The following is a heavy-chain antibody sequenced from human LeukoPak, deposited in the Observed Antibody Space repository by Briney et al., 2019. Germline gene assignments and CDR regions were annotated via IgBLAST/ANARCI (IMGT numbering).Heavy chain of an antibody. V-gene: IGHV3-30-3*01. Sequence: GGSLRLSCAASGFTFSSYAMHWVRQAPGKGLEWVAVISYDGSNKYYADSVKGRFTISRDNSKNTLYLQMNSLRAGDTAVYYCARTGMDDSSGYYGYWGQGTLVTVSS. D-gene: IGHD3-22*01. CDR2: ISYDGSNK. CDR1: GFTFSSYA. J-gene: IGHJ4*02. CDR3: ARTGMDDSSGYYGY.